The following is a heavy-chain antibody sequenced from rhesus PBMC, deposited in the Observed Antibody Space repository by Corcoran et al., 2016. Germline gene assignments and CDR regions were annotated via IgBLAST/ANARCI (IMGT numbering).Heavy chain of an antibody. D-gene: IGHD5-42*01. CDR3: AREGATGNFDY. Sequence: QVQLQESGPGLVKPSATLFLICAVSGGSTSDNYHWNWIRPSPGKGLEWIGNLNGNPANTFARPSLKSRITMSRDASTNLFVLMLTSVTAADTALYYCAREGATGNFDYWGQGVLVTVSS. CDR1: GGSTSDNYH. V-gene: IGHV4S9*01. CDR2: LNGNPANT. J-gene: IGHJ4*01.